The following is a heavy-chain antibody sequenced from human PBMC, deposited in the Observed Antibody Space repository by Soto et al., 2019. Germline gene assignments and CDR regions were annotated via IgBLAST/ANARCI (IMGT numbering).Heavy chain of an antibody. CDR2: ISGSGGST. CDR1: GFTFSDYA. J-gene: IGHJ5*02. Sequence: EVQLLESGGGMEQPGGSLRLSCAASGFTFSDYAMSWVRQAPGKGLEWVSSISGSGGSTHYADSVKGRFTISRDSSKNTLYLQMNSLRAEDTALYYCAKDEDFYGSGSYSPWGQGTLVTVSS. V-gene: IGHV3-23*01. CDR3: AKDEDFYGSGSYSP. D-gene: IGHD3-10*01.